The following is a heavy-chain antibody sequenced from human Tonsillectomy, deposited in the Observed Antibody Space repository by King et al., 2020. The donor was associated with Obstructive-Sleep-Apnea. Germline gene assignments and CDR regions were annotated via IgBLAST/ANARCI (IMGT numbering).Heavy chain of an antibody. J-gene: IGHJ4*02. CDR1: GFTFSSYA. V-gene: IGHV3-23*04. CDR2: ISGSGDST. CDR3: ANWPPECRYCDWSSFDY. Sequence: LQLVQSGGGLVQPGGSLRLSCAASGFTFSSYAMAWVRQAPGEGLEWVSSISGSGDSTYYADSVKGRFTISRDNSKNTLYLQMNCLRAEDTAVYYCANWPPECRYCDWSSFDYCGQGALVTVSS. D-gene: IGHD3-9*01.